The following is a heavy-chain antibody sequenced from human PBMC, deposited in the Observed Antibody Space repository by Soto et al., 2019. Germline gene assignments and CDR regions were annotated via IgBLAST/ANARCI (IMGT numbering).Heavy chain of an antibody. Sequence: PSETLSLTCAVSGTSISSTFWWTWVRQPPGKGLEWIGEVYHTGTTKYNPSLKTRVTISLDTSKNQYSLKLTSVTAADTAVYYCARDSFAGFDPWGQGILVTVSS. V-gene: IGHV4-4*02. CDR3: ARDSFAGFDP. CDR1: GTSISSTFW. J-gene: IGHJ5*02. CDR2: VYHTGTT.